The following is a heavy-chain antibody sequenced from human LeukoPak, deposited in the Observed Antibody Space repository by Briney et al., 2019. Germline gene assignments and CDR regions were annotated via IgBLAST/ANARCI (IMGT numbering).Heavy chain of an antibody. CDR1: GGSFSGYY. Sequence: SETLSLTCAVYGGSFSGYYWSRIRQPPGKGLEWIGEINHSGSTNYNPSLKSRVTISVDTSKNQFSLKLSSVTAADTAVYYCARVRRLLYSSSWYYVDYWGQGTLVTVSS. J-gene: IGHJ4*02. CDR3: ARVRRLLYSSSWYYVDY. V-gene: IGHV4-34*01. CDR2: INHSGST. D-gene: IGHD6-13*01.